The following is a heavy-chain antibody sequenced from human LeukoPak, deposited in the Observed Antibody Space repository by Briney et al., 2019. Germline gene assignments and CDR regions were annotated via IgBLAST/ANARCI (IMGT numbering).Heavy chain of an antibody. J-gene: IGHJ6*02. Sequence: GGSLRLSCAASGFTFNNYAMHWVRQAPGKGLEWVAIIASDGINNFYTGSVKGRFTISRDNSKSTLYLQMNSLRPEDSAVYYCARATGGSYYDADYYYGLDVWGQGTTVTVS. D-gene: IGHD1-26*01. CDR2: IASDGINN. CDR3: ARATGGSYYDADYYYGLDV. CDR1: GFTFNNYA. V-gene: IGHV3-30*04.